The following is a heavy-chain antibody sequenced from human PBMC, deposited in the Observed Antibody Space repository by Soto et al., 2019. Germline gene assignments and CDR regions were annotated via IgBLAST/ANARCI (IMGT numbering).Heavy chain of an antibody. V-gene: IGHV4-4*02. CDR3: ARDSAGAGESDRFDY. J-gene: IGHJ4*02. CDR1: GDSIRTDNW. Sequence: SETLSLTCAVSGDSIRTDNWWSWVRQPPGKGLEWIGEVYENGHTNYSPSLKSRVAMSVDTTKNQFSLKLTSVTAADTAMYYCARDSAGAGESDRFDYWGQGAQVTVSS. CDR2: VYENGHT.